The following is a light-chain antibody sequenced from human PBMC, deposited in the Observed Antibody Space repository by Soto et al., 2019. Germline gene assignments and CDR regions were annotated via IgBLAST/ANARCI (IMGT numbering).Light chain of an antibody. CDR2: EVS. Sequence: QSVLAQPASVSGSPGQSITISCTGTSSDVGRYNYVSWYQQHPGKAPKLMIHEVSYRPSGVSSRFSGSKSGNTASLTISGPQAEEEAEYHCCSYTNRATYVFGTGTKVTVL. CDR3: CSYTNRATYV. CDR1: SSDVGRYNY. V-gene: IGLV2-14*01. J-gene: IGLJ1*01.